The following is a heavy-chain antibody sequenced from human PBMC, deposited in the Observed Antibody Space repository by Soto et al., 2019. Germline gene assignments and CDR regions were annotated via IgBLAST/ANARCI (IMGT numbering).Heavy chain of an antibody. CDR2: IWFDGSNK. CDR3: TRANYGSGSNYYYGLDV. CDR1: GFSFSRYG. Sequence: QVQLVESGGGVVQPGRSLRLSCAASGFSFSRYGMHWVRQAPGKGLEWVAVIWFDGSNKYYADSVKGRFTISRDNPKNTLYLHMNSLRAEDTAVYYCTRANYGSGSNYYYGLDVWGQGTTVTVTS. J-gene: IGHJ6*02. D-gene: IGHD3-10*01. V-gene: IGHV3-33*01.